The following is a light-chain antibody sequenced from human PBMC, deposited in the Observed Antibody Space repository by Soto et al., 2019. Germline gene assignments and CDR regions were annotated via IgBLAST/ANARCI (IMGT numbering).Light chain of an antibody. CDR2: GAS. CDR3: RQYNNWPPLT. Sequence: EIVMTQSPATLSVSPGERATLSCRASQSVSSNLAWYQQKPGQAPRLLIYGASTRATGIPVRFSGSGSGTEFTLSISSLQSEDFAVYYCRQYNNWPPLTFGGGTKVEIK. J-gene: IGKJ4*01. CDR1: QSVSSN. V-gene: IGKV3-15*01.